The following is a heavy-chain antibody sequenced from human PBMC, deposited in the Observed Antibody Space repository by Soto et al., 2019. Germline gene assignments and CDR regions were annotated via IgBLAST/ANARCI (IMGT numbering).Heavy chain of an antibody. J-gene: IGHJ5*02. Sequence: SETLSLTCAVYGGSFSGYYWSWIRQPPGKGLEWIGEINHSGSTNYNPSLKSRVTISVDTSKNQFSLKLSSVAAADTAVYYCARGNQYYYGSGSYYNNWFDPWGQGTLVTVSS. D-gene: IGHD3-10*01. V-gene: IGHV4-34*01. CDR3: ARGNQYYYGSGSYYNNWFDP. CDR2: INHSGST. CDR1: GGSFSGYY.